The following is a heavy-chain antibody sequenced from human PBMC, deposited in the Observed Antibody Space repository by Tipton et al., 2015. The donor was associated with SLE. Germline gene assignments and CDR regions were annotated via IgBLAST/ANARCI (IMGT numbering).Heavy chain of an antibody. CDR2: INHSGST. CDR1: GGSFSGYY. CDR3: ASGVTAAGTGRTDWFDP. Sequence: TLSPTCAVYGGSFSGYYWSWIRQPPGKGLEWIGEINHSGSTNYNPSLKSRVTISVDTSKNQFSLKLSSVTAADTAVYYCASGVTAAGTGRTDWFDPWGQGTLVTVSS. J-gene: IGHJ5*02. D-gene: IGHD6-13*01. V-gene: IGHV4-34*01.